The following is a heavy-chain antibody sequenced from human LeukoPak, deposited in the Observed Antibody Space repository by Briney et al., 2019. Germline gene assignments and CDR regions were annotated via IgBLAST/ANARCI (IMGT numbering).Heavy chain of an antibody. V-gene: IGHV3-11*01. Sequence: AGGSLRLSCAASGFTFSDSYMSWIRQAPGRGLEWVSYISSSDSTTSYADSVKGRFTISRDNAKNSLYLQMNSLRAEDTAVYYCARVYSSGWSPNWFDPWGQGTLVTVSS. D-gene: IGHD6-19*01. CDR2: ISSSDSTT. CDR3: ARVYSSGWSPNWFDP. CDR1: GFTFSDSY. J-gene: IGHJ5*02.